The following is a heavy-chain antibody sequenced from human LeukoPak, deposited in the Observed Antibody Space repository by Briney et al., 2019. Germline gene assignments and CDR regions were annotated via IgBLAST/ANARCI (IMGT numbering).Heavy chain of an antibody. CDR1: GFTFSSYS. CDR3: ARDSHSSSSSLDY. D-gene: IGHD6-6*01. CDR2: ISSSSSYI. J-gene: IGHJ4*02. Sequence: PGGSLRLSCAASGFTFSSYSMNWVRQAPGKGLEWVSSISSSSSYIYYADSVKGRFTISRDNAKNSLYLQMNSLRAEDTAVYYCARDSHSSSSSLDYWGQGTLVTVSS. V-gene: IGHV3-21*01.